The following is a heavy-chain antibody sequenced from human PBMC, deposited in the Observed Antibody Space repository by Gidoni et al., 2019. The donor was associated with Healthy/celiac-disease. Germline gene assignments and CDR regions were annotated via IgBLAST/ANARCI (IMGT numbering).Heavy chain of an antibody. D-gene: IGHD2-2*02. Sequence: EVQLVESGGGLVQPGGSLRLSCAASGFTFSRSWVSWVRQAPGKGLEWVANIKQDGSEKYYEDSVKGRFTCSRGNAKNSLDLQMNSLRAEDTAVYYCARDIVVVPAAISEAFDIWGQGTMVTVSS. V-gene: IGHV3-7*04. CDR1: GFTFSRSW. CDR3: ARDIVVVPAAISEAFDI. J-gene: IGHJ3*02. CDR2: IKQDGSEK.